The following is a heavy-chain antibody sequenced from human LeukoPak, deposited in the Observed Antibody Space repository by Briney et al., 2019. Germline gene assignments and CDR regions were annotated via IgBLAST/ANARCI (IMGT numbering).Heavy chain of an antibody. V-gene: IGHV1-3*01. J-gene: IGHJ5*02. CDR3: ARGGLLTLSRWFDP. CDR1: GFTFSGHA. D-gene: IGHD2-15*01. CDR2: INAGNDHT. Sequence: ASVKVSCKASGFTFSGHAIHWVRQVPGQRLEWMGYINAGNDHTTYSQRFQDRVTIARDTPATTAYMDLTSLTSEDTAVYYCARGGLLTLSRWFDPWGQGTLVTVSS.